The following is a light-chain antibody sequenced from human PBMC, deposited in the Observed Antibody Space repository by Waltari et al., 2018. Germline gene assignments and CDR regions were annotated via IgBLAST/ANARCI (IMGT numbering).Light chain of an antibody. Sequence: DIVMTQTPLSLSVTPGQPASISCESGQSLLLSDGKTHLFWHLQKPGQSPQLLMFEVSRRVSGVPDRFIGSGSGTTFTLKISRVEAEDVGVYYCMQGIHFPYTFGQGTKLEIK. J-gene: IGKJ2*01. CDR1: QSLLLSDGKTH. CDR3: MQGIHFPYT. V-gene: IGKV2-29*02. CDR2: EVS.